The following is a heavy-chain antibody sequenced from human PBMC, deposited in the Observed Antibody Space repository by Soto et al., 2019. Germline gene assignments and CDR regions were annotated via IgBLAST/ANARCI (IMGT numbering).Heavy chain of an antibody. Sequence: ASETLSLTCAVSRGSLSSIDWWRCVRQPPGKGLEWIGEIYHSGSTNYNPSLKSRVTISVDKSKNQFSLKLSSVTAADTAVYYCARVAIFGVAPYYYYSMDVWGKGTKLTVSS. J-gene: IGHJ6*03. CDR1: RGSLSSIDW. V-gene: IGHV4-4*02. CDR3: ARVAIFGVAPYYYYSMDV. CDR2: IYHSGST. D-gene: IGHD3-3*01.